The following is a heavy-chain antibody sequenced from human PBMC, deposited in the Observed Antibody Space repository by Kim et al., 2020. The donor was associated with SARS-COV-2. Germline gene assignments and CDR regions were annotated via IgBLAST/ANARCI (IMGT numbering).Heavy chain of an antibody. D-gene: IGHD4-17*01. Sequence: NDAQKFQGRVTITADESTSTAYMELSSLRSEDTAVYYCARSDYGDNWFDPWGQGTLVTVSS. CDR3: ARSDYGDNWFDP. J-gene: IGHJ5*02. V-gene: IGHV1-69*01.